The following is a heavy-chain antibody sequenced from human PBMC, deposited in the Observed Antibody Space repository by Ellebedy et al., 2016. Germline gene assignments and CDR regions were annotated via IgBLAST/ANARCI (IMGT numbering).Heavy chain of an antibody. CDR1: DYY. D-gene: IGHD3-22*01. CDR3: ARDSDDSSGYLPYYYGMHV. V-gene: IGHV4-30-4*08. J-gene: IGHJ6*02. Sequence: DYYMSWIRQPPGKGLEWIGYIYYSGSTYYNPSLKSRVTISVDTSKNQFSLKLSSVTAADTAVYYCARDSDDSSGYLPYYYGMHVWGQGTTVTVSS. CDR2: IYYSGST.